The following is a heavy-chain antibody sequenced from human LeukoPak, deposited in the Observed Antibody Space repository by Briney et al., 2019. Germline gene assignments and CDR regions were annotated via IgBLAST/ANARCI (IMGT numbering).Heavy chain of an antibody. Sequence: PGGSLRLSCAASGFTVSNNYMTWVRQAPGRGLVWVSRINSDGSITTYADSVKGRFTISRDNAKNTLYLQMSSLRAEDTAVYYCARADYYDRTLPFGYWGQGTLVTVSS. V-gene: IGHV3-74*01. D-gene: IGHD3-22*01. CDR1: GFTVSNNY. CDR2: INSDGSIT. J-gene: IGHJ4*02. CDR3: ARADYYDRTLPFGY.